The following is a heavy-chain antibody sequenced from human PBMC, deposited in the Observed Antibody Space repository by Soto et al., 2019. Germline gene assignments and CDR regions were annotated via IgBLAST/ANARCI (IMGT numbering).Heavy chain of an antibody. J-gene: IGHJ4*02. CDR1: GFTFSSYG. CDR2: ISYDGSNK. D-gene: IGHD3-22*01. CDR3: AKDTSGSSYYDSSGVFEY. V-gene: IGHV3-30*18. Sequence: PGGSLRLSCAASGFTFSSYGMHWVRQAPGKGLEWVAVISYDGSNKYYADSVKGRFTISRDNSKNTLYLQMNSLRAEDTAVYYCAKDTSGSSYYDSSGVFEYWGQGTLVTVSS.